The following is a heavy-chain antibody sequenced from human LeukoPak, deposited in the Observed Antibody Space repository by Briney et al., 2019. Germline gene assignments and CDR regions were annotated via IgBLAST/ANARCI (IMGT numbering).Heavy chain of an antibody. V-gene: IGHV3-15*01. CDR1: GFTFSNAW. CDR2: IKSKTDGGTT. Sequence: GGSLRLSCAASGFTFSNAWMSWVRQAPGKGLEWVGRIKSKTDGGTTDYAAPVKGRFTISGDDSKNTLYLQMNSLKTEDTAVYYCTTRDSSYYYGMDVWGQGTTVTVSS. D-gene: IGHD3-22*01. CDR3: TTRDSSYYYGMDV. J-gene: IGHJ6*02.